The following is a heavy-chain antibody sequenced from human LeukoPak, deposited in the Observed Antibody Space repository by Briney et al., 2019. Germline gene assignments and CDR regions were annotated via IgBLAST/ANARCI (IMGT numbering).Heavy chain of an antibody. CDR3: ARHVRIAAAGTGSSYYYYGMDV. CDR2: IYYSGST. J-gene: IGHJ6*02. CDR1: GGSIISYY. D-gene: IGHD6-13*01. V-gene: IGHV4-59*08. Sequence: TLSLPCPVSGGSIISYYWSWIRQPPGKGLEWIGYIYYSGSTNYNPSLKSRVTISVDTSKNQFSLKLSSVTAADTAVYYCARHVRIAAAGTGSSYYYYGMDVWGQGTTVTVSS.